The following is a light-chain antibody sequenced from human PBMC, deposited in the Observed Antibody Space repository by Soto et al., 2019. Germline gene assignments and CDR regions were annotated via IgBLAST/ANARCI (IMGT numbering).Light chain of an antibody. J-gene: IGLJ1*01. CDR1: TLPKQY. V-gene: IGLV3-25*02. CDR2: KDL. Sequence: ELAQPPSVSVSPGQTANITCSGDTLPKQYAYWYQQKTGQAPVMVIFKDLKRPSGIPERFSGSSSGTTVTLTISGVQAEDEADYYCQSGDSTGTYVFGTGTKVTVL. CDR3: QSGDSTGTYV.